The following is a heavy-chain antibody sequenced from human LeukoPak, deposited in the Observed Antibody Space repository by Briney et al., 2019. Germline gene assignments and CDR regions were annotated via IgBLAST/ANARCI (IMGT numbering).Heavy chain of an antibody. Sequence: PGGSLRLSCAASGFSVSDYYISWVRQAPGKGLEWISDVGGSDNFISYSDSVKGRFTISRDYANNSLYLQMNSLRVDDTAVYYCARETVAGTFDYGGQGTLVTVSS. CDR2: VGGSDNFI. CDR3: ARETVAGTFDY. CDR1: GFSVSDYY. V-gene: IGHV3-11*01. D-gene: IGHD6-19*01. J-gene: IGHJ4*02.